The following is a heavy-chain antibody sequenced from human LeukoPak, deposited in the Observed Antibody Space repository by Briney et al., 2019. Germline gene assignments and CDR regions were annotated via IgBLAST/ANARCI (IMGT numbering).Heavy chain of an antibody. CDR1: GFTFRNYE. CDR2: ISRDGSTV. CDR3: ARDPRGPTTYDSSARDSLDY. Sequence: GGSLRLSCAGSGFTFRNYEMSWVRQAPGKGLEWVSHISRDGSTVYYRDSVKGRFTISRDNSRNTVYMQMSSLRTEDTAVYYCARDPRGPTTYDSSARDSLDYWGQGTLVTVSS. D-gene: IGHD3-22*01. J-gene: IGHJ4*02. V-gene: IGHV3-48*03.